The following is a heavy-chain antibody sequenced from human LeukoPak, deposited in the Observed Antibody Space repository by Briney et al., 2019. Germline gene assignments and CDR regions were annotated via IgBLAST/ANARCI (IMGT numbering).Heavy chain of an antibody. CDR1: GFTFSSYW. Sequence: PGGSLRLSCAASGFTFSSYWVHWIRQAPEKGLVWVSRIHSDGIGTSYADSVRGRFTISRDNAKNTVYLQMNSLRAEDTAVYYCARDQGSFDYWGQGTLVTVSS. J-gene: IGHJ4*02. CDR2: IHSDGIGT. CDR3: ARDQGSFDY. V-gene: IGHV3-74*01.